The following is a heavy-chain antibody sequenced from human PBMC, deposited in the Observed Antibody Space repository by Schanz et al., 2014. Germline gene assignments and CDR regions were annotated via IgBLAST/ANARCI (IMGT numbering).Heavy chain of an antibody. J-gene: IGHJ4*02. CDR3: ARDAADFYDILTEEDY. CDR1: GYTFTTYA. V-gene: IGHV1-18*01. CDR2: ISVYTGNT. Sequence: QVQLVQSGAEVKKPGASVRVSCKASGYTFTTYAMSWVRQAPGQGLEWVGWISVYTGNTKYGQKVQGRVTMTADTSTNTAYMELRSLRSDDTAVYYCARDAADFYDILTEEDYWGQGTLXTVSS. D-gene: IGHD3-9*01.